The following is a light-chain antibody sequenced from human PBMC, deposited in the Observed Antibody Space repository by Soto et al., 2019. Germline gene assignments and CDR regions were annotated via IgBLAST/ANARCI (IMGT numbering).Light chain of an antibody. CDR1: QSISTY. V-gene: IGKV1-39*01. CDR3: QQGSMTPPYT. Sequence: DIQMTQSPSSLSASLGDRVTITCRASQSISTYLNWDQQKPGKAPKLLIATASTLQSGVPSRFSGSGSGTTFPHSISSFQPEATAIYFCQQGSMTPPYTFGQGNRLAIK. CDR2: TAS. J-gene: IGKJ2*01.